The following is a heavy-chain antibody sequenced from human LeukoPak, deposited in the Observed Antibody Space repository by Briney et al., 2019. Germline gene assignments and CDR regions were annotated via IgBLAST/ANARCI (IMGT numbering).Heavy chain of an antibody. J-gene: IGHJ6*02. CDR1: GGSISSGDYY. V-gene: IGHV4-30-4*01. D-gene: IGHD3-22*01. Sequence: SETLSLTCTVSGGSISSGDYYWSWIRQPPGKGLEWIGYIYYSGSTYYNPSLKSRVTISVDTSKNQFSLKLSSVTAADTAVYYCARDRVVVVGMIYYYYGMDVWGQGTTVTVSS. CDR2: IYYSGST. CDR3: ARDRVVVVGMIYYYYGMDV.